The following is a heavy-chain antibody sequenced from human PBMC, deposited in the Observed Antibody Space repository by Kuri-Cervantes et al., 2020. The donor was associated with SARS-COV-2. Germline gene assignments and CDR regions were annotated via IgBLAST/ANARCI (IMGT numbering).Heavy chain of an antibody. V-gene: IGHV1-3*01. D-gene: IGHD2-2*01. CDR1: GYTFTSYG. Sequence: ASVNVSCKASGYTFTSYGISWVRQAPGQGLEWMGWINAGNGNTKYLQKFQGRVTINRDTSASTAYMELSSLRSEDTAVYYCARGVVPAALCDYWGQGTLVTVSS. CDR2: INAGNGNT. J-gene: IGHJ4*02. CDR3: ARGVVPAALCDY.